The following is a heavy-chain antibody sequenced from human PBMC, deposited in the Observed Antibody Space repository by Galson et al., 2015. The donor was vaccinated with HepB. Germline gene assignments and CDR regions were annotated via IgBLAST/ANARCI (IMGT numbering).Heavy chain of an antibody. D-gene: IGHD3-9*01. CDR2: IYYSGST. Sequence: SETLSLTCTVSGGSISSYYWSWIRQPPGKGLEWIGYIYYSGSTNYNPSLKSRVTISVDTSKNQFSLKLSSVTAADTAVYYCARLRYFDSAEAFDIWGQGTMVTVSS. J-gene: IGHJ3*02. CDR1: GGSISSYY. V-gene: IGHV4-59*08. CDR3: ARLRYFDSAEAFDI.